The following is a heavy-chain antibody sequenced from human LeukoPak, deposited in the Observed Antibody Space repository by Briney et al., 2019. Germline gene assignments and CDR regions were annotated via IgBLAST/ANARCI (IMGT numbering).Heavy chain of an antibody. D-gene: IGHD2-8*01. CDR1: GYTFTGCY. Sequence: GASVKLSCNASGYTFTGCYIHWVRQAPGQGLEWMRWINPNSGGTNYAQKFQGRVTMTRATSISTASMELSRLRSDDTAVYYCAREEVMLRPSEDYWGQGTLVTVSS. CDR2: INPNSGGT. CDR3: AREEVMLRPSEDY. V-gene: IGHV1-2*02. J-gene: IGHJ4*02.